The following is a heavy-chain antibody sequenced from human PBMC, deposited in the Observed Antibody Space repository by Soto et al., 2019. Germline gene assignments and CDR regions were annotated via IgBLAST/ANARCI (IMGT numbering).Heavy chain of an antibody. Sequence: QVQLQESGPGLVKPSQTLSLTCTVSGGSISSGGYYWSWIRQHPGKGLEWIGYIYYSGSTYYNPSLKSRVTISVDTSKNQFSLKLSSVTAADTAVYYCARGYCGGDCYPHTNWFDPWGQGTLVTVSS. J-gene: IGHJ5*02. CDR2: IYYSGST. V-gene: IGHV4-31*03. D-gene: IGHD2-21*02. CDR1: GGSISSGGYY. CDR3: ARGYCGGDCYPHTNWFDP.